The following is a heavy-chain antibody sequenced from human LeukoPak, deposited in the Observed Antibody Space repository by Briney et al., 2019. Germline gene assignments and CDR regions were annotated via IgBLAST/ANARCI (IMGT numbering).Heavy chain of an antibody. J-gene: IGHJ3*02. V-gene: IGHV4-39*01. D-gene: IGHD2-2*02. Sequence: SETLSLTCTVSGGSISSSFWGWIRQPPGKGLEWIGSAYYSGSTYYNPSLKSRVTISVDTSKNQFSVNLSSVTAADTAVYYCASYCSITNCYKRAFHIWGQGTVVTVSS. CDR1: GGSISSSF. CDR2: AYYSGST. CDR3: ASYCSITNCYKRAFHI.